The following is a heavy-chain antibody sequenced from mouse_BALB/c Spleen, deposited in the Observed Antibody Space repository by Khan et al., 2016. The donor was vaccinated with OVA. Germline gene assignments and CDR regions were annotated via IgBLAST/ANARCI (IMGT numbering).Heavy chain of an antibody. V-gene: IGHV3-2*02. CDR1: GYSITSGYG. CDR3: ARTARIKY. J-gene: IGHJ2*01. CDR2: ISYSGST. D-gene: IGHD1-2*01. Sequence: EVQLQESGPGLVKPSQSLSLTCTVTGYSITSGYGWNWIRQFPGNKLEWMGYISYSGSTNYNPSLKSRNSITPDTSNNQFFLHLNSVTTEDTATYYWARTARIKYWGQGTTLTVSS.